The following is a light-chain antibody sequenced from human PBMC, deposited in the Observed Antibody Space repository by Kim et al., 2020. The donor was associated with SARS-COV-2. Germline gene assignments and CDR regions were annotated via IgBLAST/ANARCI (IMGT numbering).Light chain of an antibody. V-gene: IGLV4-69*01. Sequence: ASVKLTCTLSSGHNSYAIAWHQQQPEKGPRYLMKLNSDGSHSKGDGIPDRFSGSSSGAERYLTISSLQSEDEADYYCQTWGTGIWVFGGGTQLTVL. J-gene: IGLJ3*02. CDR3: QTWGTGIWV. CDR2: LNSDGSH. CDR1: SGHNSYA.